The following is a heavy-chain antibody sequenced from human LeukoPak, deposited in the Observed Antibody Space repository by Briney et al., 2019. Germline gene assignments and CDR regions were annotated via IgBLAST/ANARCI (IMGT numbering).Heavy chain of an antibody. V-gene: IGHV1-2*06. CDR1: GYTFTGYY. J-gene: IGHJ4*02. D-gene: IGHD6-13*01. Sequence: GASVKVSCKASGYTFTGYYMHWVRQAPGQGLEWMGRINPNSGGTNYAQKVQGRGTLTRATSIRTGYMERSRLGACDTAVYYCARPRRGSSWYDYWGQGTLVTVYS. CDR3: ARPRRGSSWYDY. CDR2: INPNSGGT.